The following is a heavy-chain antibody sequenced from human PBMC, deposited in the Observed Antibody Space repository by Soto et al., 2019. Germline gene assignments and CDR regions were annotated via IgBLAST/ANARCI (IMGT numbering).Heavy chain of an antibody. D-gene: IGHD2-21*02. CDR1: GFTFSSYG. CDR2: ISYDGSNK. J-gene: IGHJ3*02. CDR3: ASVVVTAIWDAFDI. V-gene: IGHV3-30*03. Sequence: AGGSLRLSCAASGFTFSSYGMHWVRQAPGKGLEWVAVISYDGSNKYYADSVKGRFTISRDNSKNTLYLQMNSLRAEDTAVYYCASVVVTAIWDAFDIWGQGTMVTVSS.